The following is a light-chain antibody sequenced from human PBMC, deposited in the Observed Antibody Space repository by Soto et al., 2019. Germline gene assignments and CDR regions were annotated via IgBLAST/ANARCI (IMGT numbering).Light chain of an antibody. Sequence: QAVLTQPPSVSGAPGQRVTISCNESSSNIGAGYDVHWYQQLPGTAPKLLIYGNSNRPSGVPDRFSGSKSGTSASLAITGLQAEHEADYYCQSYDSSLSGFYVFGTGTKLTVL. CDR1: SSNIGAGYD. J-gene: IGLJ1*01. V-gene: IGLV1-40*01. CDR3: QSYDSSLSGFYV. CDR2: GNS.